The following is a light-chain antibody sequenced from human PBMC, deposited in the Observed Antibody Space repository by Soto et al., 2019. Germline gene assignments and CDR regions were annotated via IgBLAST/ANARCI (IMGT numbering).Light chain of an antibody. CDR2: AAS. CDR1: QSISSY. Sequence: DIQMTQSPSSLSASVGDRVTITCRASQSISSYLNWYQQKPGKAPKLLIYAASSLQSGVPSRFSGSGSGTDFTLTISSLQPEDFATYYCQQSYTRVTFGPGIKVDIK. V-gene: IGKV1-39*01. CDR3: QQSYTRVT. J-gene: IGKJ3*01.